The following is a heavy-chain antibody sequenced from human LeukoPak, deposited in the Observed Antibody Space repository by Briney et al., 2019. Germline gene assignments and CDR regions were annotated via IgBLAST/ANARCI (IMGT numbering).Heavy chain of an antibody. CDR1: GGSISSGGYS. J-gene: IGHJ5*02. D-gene: IGHD6-19*01. CDR2: MYHSGST. CDR3: ARDHSRPGAVARNWFDP. V-gene: IGHV4-30-2*01. Sequence: SETLSLTCAVSGGSISSGGYSWSWIRQPPGKGLEWIGHMYHSGSTYYNPSLKSRVTISVDRSKNQFSLKLSSVTAADTAVYYCARDHSRPGAVARNWFDPWGQGTLVTVSS.